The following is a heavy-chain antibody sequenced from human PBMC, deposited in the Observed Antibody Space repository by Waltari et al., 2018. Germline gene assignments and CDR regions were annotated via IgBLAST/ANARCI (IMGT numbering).Heavy chain of an antibody. CDR1: GYTFTGYA. CDR2: INSNSGNT. V-gene: IGHV1-3*01. J-gene: IGHJ4*02. CDR3: VRGYHGGAWIVDY. D-gene: IGHD1-1*01. Sequence: QVQLVQSGAEVKKPGASVKVSCKASGYTFTGYAMHWVRQAPGHRLEWMGWINSNSGNTEVSQKCGGRVTSTRDTSLSTAYMEMGSLRYEDTAIYYCVRGYHGGAWIVDYWGQGTPVTVSS.